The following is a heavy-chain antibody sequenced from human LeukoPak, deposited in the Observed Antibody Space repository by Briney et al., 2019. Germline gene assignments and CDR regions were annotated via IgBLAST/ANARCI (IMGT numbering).Heavy chain of an antibody. D-gene: IGHD4-11*01. Sequence: SETLSLTCTVSGGSISSYYWSWIRQPPGKGLEWIGYIYYSGSTNYNPSLKSRVTISVDTSKNQFSLKLSSVTAADTAVYYCARAPGFTVNPSAYYYYGMDVWGQGTTVTVSS. CDR3: ARAPGFTVNPSAYYYYGMDV. CDR1: GGSISSYY. V-gene: IGHV4-59*01. CDR2: IYYSGST. J-gene: IGHJ6*02.